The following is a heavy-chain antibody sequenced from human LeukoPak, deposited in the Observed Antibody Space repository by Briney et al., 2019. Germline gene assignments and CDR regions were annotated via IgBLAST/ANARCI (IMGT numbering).Heavy chain of an antibody. Sequence: SETLSLTCAVSGGSISSGGYSWSWIRQPPGKGLEWIGYIYHSGSTYYNPSLKSRVTISVDRSKNQFSLKLSSVTAADTAVYYCARGYSSSWYYFDYWGQGTLVTVSS. CDR3: ARGYSSSWYYFDY. CDR1: GGSISSGGYS. CDR2: IYHSGST. D-gene: IGHD6-13*01. J-gene: IGHJ4*02. V-gene: IGHV4-30-2*01.